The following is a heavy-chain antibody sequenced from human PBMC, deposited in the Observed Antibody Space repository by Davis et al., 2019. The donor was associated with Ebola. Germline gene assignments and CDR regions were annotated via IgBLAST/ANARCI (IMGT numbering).Heavy chain of an antibody. CDR2: VSHSERER. V-gene: IGHV3-30*03. CDR3: ARAGFDEVLDY. D-gene: IGHD3-3*01. J-gene: IGHJ4*02. CDR1: GFNFNWFW. Sequence: GESLKISCVGSGFNFNWFWMHWVRQAPGKGLEWVAVVSHSERERFYADSVKGRFTISRDNSENTLYLQMNSLTADNTSVYYCARAGFDEVLDYWGQGTPVTVSS.